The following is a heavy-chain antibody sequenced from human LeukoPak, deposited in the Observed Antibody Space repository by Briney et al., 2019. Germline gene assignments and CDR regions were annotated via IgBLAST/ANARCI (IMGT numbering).Heavy chain of an antibody. J-gene: IGHJ4*02. V-gene: IGHV1-69*06. CDR3: ARASSDDTAMATPFAY. Sequence: SVKVSCKASGGTFNNYAISWVRQAPGQGLEWMGGITPIFGTANYVQKFQGRVTITADKSTSTAFMDLSRLRSEDTAIYYCARASSDDTAMATPFAYWGQGTPVTVSS. CDR2: ITPIFGTA. CDR1: GGTFNNYA. D-gene: IGHD5-18*01.